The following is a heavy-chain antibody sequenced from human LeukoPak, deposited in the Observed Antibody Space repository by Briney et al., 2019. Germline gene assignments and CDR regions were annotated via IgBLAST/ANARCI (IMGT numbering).Heavy chain of an antibody. D-gene: IGHD5-18*01. CDR3: ATRTAMVSGYYYYMDV. V-gene: IGHV3-23*01. Sequence: QPGGSLRLSCAASGFTFSSYAMSWVRQAPGKGLEWVSAISGSGGSTYYADSVKGRFTISRDNSKNTLYLQMNSLRAEDTAVYYCATRTAMVSGYYYYMDVWGKGTAVTVSS. J-gene: IGHJ6*03. CDR1: GFTFSSYA. CDR2: ISGSGGST.